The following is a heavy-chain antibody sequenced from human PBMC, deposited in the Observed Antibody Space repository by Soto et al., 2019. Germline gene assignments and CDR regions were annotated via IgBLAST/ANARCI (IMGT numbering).Heavy chain of an antibody. CDR3: ARTIVAAGGRRYFDL. J-gene: IGHJ2*01. V-gene: IGHV3-11*05. CDR2: INSSSSYT. CDR1: GFTFSDYY. Sequence: QVQLVESGGGLVKPGGSLRLSCAASGFTFSDYYMSWIRQAPGKGLEWVSYINSSSSYTNYADSVKGRFTISRDNAKNSRYLQMTSLRAEDTAVYYCARTIVAAGGRRYFDLWGRGALVTVSS. D-gene: IGHD6-13*01.